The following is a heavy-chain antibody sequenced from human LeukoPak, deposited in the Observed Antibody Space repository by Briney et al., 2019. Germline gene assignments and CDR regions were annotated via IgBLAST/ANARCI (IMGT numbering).Heavy chain of an antibody. Sequence: ASVKVSCKASGYTFTGYYMHWVRQAPGQGLEWMGWINPNSGGTNYAQKFQGRVTMTRDTSISTAYMELSRLRSDDTAVYYCARSGGDVDTAMRLGDYWGQGTLVTVSS. CDR2: INPNSGGT. J-gene: IGHJ4*02. CDR1: GYTFTGYY. V-gene: IGHV1-2*02. D-gene: IGHD5-18*01. CDR3: ARSGGDVDTAMRLGDY.